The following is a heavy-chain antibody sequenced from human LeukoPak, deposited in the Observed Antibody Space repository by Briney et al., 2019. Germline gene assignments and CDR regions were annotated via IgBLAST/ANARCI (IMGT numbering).Heavy chain of an antibody. D-gene: IGHD6-13*01. Sequence: SETLSLTCTVSGGSISSYYWSWIRQPPGKGLEWIGRIYTSGSTNYNPSLKSRVTISVDTSKNQFSLKLSSVTAADTAVYYCARGPNSSSWYFDYWGQGTLVTVSS. CDR3: ARGPNSSSWYFDY. V-gene: IGHV4-4*08. CDR2: IYTSGST. CDR1: GGSISSYY. J-gene: IGHJ4*02.